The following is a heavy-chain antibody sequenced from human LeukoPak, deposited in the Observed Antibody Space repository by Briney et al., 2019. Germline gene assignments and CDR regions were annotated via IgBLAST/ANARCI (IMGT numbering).Heavy chain of an antibody. CDR2: IYSSGST. CDR1: GGSITNYY. D-gene: IGHD2-8*01. J-gene: IGHJ3*01. V-gene: IGHV4-4*07. CDR3: ARTSPKNGAFDL. Sequence: SETLSLTCTVSGGSITNYYWSWIRQPAGKGLKWIGRIYSSGSTNYNPSLNSRVTMSVDTSKNQFSLKLTSVTAADTAVYYCARTSPKNGAFDLWGQGTMLTVSS.